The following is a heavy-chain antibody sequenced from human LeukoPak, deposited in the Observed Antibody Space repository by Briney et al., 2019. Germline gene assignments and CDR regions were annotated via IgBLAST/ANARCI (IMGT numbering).Heavy chain of an antibody. V-gene: IGHV1-2*06. D-gene: IGHD3-10*01. CDR1: GYTFTGFY. CDR2: INPNSGGT. CDR3: AREKMQWFGY. Sequence: ASVKVSCKASGYTFTGFYLHWVRQAPGQGLEWMGRINPNSGGTNYAQKFQGRVTMTRDTSISTAYMELSRLRSDDTAVYYCAREKMQWFGYWGQGTLVTVSS. J-gene: IGHJ4*02.